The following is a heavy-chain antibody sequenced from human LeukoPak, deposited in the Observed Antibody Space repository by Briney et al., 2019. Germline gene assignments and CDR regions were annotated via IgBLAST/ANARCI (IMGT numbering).Heavy chain of an antibody. CDR3: AKDRRTYSSSSAEYFQH. J-gene: IGHJ1*01. Sequence: GGSLRLSCAASGFTFSSYGMHWVRQAPGKGLEWVAFIRYDGSNKYYADSVKGRFTISRDNSKNTLYLQMNSLRAEDTAVYYCAKDRRTYSSSSAEYFQHWGQGTLVTVSS. CDR2: IRYDGSNK. D-gene: IGHD6-6*01. V-gene: IGHV3-30*02. CDR1: GFTFSSYG.